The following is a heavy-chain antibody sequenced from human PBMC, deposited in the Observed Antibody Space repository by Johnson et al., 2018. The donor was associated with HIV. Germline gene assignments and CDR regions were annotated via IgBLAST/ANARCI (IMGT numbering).Heavy chain of an antibody. D-gene: IGHD3-22*01. J-gene: IGHJ3*02. CDR2: ISSSGGTI. CDR1: RFTFSDYY. V-gene: IGHV3-11*04. CDR3: ARDRGYWDAFDI. Sequence: QMLLVESGGGLVKPGGSLRLSCAASRFTFSDYYMSWIRQTPGKGLEWVSYISSSGGTIYYADSVKGRFSISRDNAKNSLYLQMNSLRAEDTAVYYCARDRGYWDAFDIWGQGTMVTVYS.